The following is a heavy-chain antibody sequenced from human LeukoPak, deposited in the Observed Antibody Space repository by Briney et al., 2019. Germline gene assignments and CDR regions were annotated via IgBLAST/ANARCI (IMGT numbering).Heavy chain of an antibody. CDR2: ISYSGST. D-gene: IGHD5-18*01. J-gene: IGHJ4*02. Sequence: SETLSLTCSVPDDSISTYYWSWIRQPPGRGLEWIGYISYSGSTTYNPSLKTRVNISRDMSKNHFSLNLTSVIAADTAVYYCARDPSGYSYGGHYDSWGQGTLVTVSS. V-gene: IGHV4-59*01. CDR1: DDSISTYY. CDR3: ARDPSGYSYGGHYDS.